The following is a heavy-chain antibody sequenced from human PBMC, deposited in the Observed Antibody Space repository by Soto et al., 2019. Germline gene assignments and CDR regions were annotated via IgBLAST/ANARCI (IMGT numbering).Heavy chain of an antibody. CDR3: AKGDTYYYDSSGPD. V-gene: IGHV3-66*01. D-gene: IGHD3-22*01. Sequence: GGSLRLSCAASEFTVSSNYMSWVRQAPGKGLEWVSLIYSGGSTYYADSVKGRFTISRDNSKNTLYLQMNSLRAEDTAVYYCAKGDTYYYDSSGPDWGQGTLVTVSS. CDR1: EFTVSSNY. J-gene: IGHJ4*02. CDR2: IYSGGST.